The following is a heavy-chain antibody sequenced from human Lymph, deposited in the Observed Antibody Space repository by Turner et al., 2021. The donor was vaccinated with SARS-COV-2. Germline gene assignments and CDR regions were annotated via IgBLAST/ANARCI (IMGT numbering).Heavy chain of an antibody. D-gene: IGHD3-10*01. Sequence: QVQLVESGGGVVQPGRSLRLSCAASGCTFSTYAIHWVRQAAGKGLEWVAVISYDGSNKYYADSVKGRFTISRDNSKNTLYLQMNSLRAEDTAVYYCARYGSGGYFYYGLDVWGQGTTVTVSS. J-gene: IGHJ6*02. CDR1: GCTFSTYA. V-gene: IGHV3-30*04. CDR3: ARYGSGGYFYYGLDV. CDR2: ISYDGSNK.